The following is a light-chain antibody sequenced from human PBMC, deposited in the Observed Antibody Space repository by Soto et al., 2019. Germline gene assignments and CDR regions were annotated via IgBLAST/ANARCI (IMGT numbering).Light chain of an antibody. J-gene: IGKJ1*01. V-gene: IGKV3-15*01. CDR3: QQYDTWPRT. CDR2: GAS. CDR1: QSVSSN. Sequence: EIVMTQTPATLSVSPGERATLSCRASQSVSSNLAWYQHKPGQAPRLLISGASTRATGIPARFSGSGSGTEFTLTISSLQPEDFAIYYCQQYDTWPRTFGQGTKVEIK.